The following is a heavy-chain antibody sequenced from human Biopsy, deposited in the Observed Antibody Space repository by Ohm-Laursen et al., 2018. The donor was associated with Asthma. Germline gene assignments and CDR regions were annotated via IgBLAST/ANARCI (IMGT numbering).Heavy chain of an antibody. Sequence: SLRLSCSASGFTFGDYWMSWVRQVPGKGLEWVAVVSYDGGVAHYADSMKGRFTISRDNAKSTLYLRMNRLRTDDTAVYYCAKRRGYSDLTDFDHWGQGTLVTVSS. CDR2: VSYDGGVA. CDR1: GFTFGDYW. J-gene: IGHJ4*02. CDR3: AKRRGYSDLTDFDH. D-gene: IGHD3-3*01. V-gene: IGHV3-30*18.